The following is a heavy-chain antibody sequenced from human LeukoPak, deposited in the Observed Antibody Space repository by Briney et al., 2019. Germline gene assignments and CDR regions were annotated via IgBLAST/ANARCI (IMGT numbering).Heavy chain of an antibody. CDR2: IYYSGST. CDR1: GGSISSYY. D-gene: IGHD6-19*01. Sequence: SETLSLTCTVSGGSISSYYWSWIRQPPGKGLEWIGYIYYSGSTNYNPYLKSRVTISVDTSKNQFSLKLSSVTAADTAVYYCAKYRRDSSGWYVLDYWGQGTLVTVSS. V-gene: IGHV4-59*01. J-gene: IGHJ4*02. CDR3: AKYRRDSSGWYVLDY.